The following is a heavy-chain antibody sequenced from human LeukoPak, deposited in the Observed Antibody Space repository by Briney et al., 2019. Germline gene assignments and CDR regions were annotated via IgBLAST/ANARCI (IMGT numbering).Heavy chain of an antibody. CDR3: ARDLIAAAGTNLVPGWFDP. J-gene: IGHJ5*02. CDR1: GFTFSSYS. Sequence: PGGSLRLSCAASGFTFSSYSMNWVRQAPGKGLEWVSSISSSSSYIYYADSVKGRLTISRDNAKNSLYLQMNSLRAEDTAVYYCARDLIAAAGTNLVPGWFDPWGQGTLVTVSS. V-gene: IGHV3-21*01. D-gene: IGHD6-13*01. CDR2: ISSSSSYI.